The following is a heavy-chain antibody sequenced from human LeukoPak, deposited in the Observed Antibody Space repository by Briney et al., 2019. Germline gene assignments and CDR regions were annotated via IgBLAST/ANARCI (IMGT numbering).Heavy chain of an antibody. J-gene: IGHJ2*01. Sequence: SETLSLTCTVSGGSISSSNYYWGWIRQPPGKGLEWIGSIYYSGSTYYNPSLKSRVTISVDTSKNQFSLKLNSVTAADTAVYCRARHRVWRSGWYWYCDLWGRGTLVTVSS. CDR3: ARHRVWRSGWYWYCDL. CDR1: GGSISSSNYY. CDR2: IYYSGST. V-gene: IGHV4-39*01. D-gene: IGHD6-25*01.